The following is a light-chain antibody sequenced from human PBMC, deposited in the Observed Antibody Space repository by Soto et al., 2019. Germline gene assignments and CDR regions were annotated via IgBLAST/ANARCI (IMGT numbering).Light chain of an antibody. V-gene: IGLV1-47*01. CDR1: SSNIGKNY. CDR3: SVWDANLSAWV. CDR2: RNN. Sequence: QSVLTQPPSTSGTPGQRVTISCSGSSSNIGKNYVYWYQQLPGMAPKLLIYRNNQRPSGVPDQFSGSKFGTSASLAISGLRSEDEAEYYCSVWDANLSAWVFGGGTKVTVL. J-gene: IGLJ3*02.